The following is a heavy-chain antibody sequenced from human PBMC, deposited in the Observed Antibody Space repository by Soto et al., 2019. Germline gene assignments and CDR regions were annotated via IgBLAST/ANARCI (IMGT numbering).Heavy chain of an antibody. D-gene: IGHD2-2*01. Sequence: SETLSLTCTVSGGSISSSSYYWGWIRQPPGKGLEWIGSIYYSGSTYYNPSLKSRVTKSVDTSKNQFSLKLSSVTAADTAVYYCARPGLRDIVVVPAASPGESYYYYMDVWGKGTTVTVSS. CDR2: IYYSGST. CDR3: ARPGLRDIVVVPAASPGESYYYYMDV. CDR1: GGSISSSSYY. J-gene: IGHJ6*03. V-gene: IGHV4-39*01.